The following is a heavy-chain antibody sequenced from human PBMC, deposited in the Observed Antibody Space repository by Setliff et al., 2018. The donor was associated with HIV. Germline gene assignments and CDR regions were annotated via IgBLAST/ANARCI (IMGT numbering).Heavy chain of an antibody. V-gene: IGHV4-61*02. CDR3: ARVARVHPFDP. Sequence: PSETLSLTCTVSGGSISSGSYYWSWIRQPAGKGLEWIGRIYTSGSTNYNPSLKSRVTMSVDRSKNQFSLRLTSVTAADTAMYYCARVARVHPFDPWGQGTLVTVSS. J-gene: IGHJ5*02. CDR1: GGSISSGSYY. CDR2: IYTSGST.